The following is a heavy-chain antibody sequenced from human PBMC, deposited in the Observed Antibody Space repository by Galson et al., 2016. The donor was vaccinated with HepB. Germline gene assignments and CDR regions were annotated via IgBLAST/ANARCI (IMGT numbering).Heavy chain of an antibody. Sequence: SGYTFSSCTVHWVRQAPGQRLEWMGWIATGTANTVYSQKFRGRVTFTRDTSASAAYMELSSLRSEDTAVYYCARAYASGFYAPGYWGQGTLLTVSS. V-gene: IGHV1-3*04. CDR3: ARAYASGFYAPGY. CDR1: GYTFSSCT. CDR2: IATGTANT. D-gene: IGHD3-22*01. J-gene: IGHJ4*02.